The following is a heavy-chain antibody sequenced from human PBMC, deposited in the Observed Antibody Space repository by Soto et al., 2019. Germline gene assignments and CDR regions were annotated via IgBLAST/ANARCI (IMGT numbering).Heavy chain of an antibody. D-gene: IGHD5-12*01. CDR1: GGSVSSNTAS. CDR3: AKGDNLGPKTGYAFDP. J-gene: IGHJ5*02. Sequence: SQTLSLTCAISGGSVSSNTASWSWIGQSPSRGLEWLGRTYFRSKWYNDYAVSVKSRIIINPDTSNNQFSLQLNSVTPEDTAVYFCAKGDNLGPKTGYAFDPWGQGIMVTVSS. V-gene: IGHV6-1*01. CDR2: TYFRSKWYN.